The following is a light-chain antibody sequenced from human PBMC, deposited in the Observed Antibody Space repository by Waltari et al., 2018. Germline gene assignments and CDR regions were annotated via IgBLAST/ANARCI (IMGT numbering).Light chain of an antibody. Sequence: TQDPAVSVAMGPTVRITCQGDSLRSYYASWDRQRPGQAPILVMYDKNNRPSGVPDRFSGSSSDNTASLTITGAQAEDEAYYYCHSRDASGVGGTFGGGTKLTVL. CDR2: DKN. CDR1: SLRSYY. CDR3: HSRDASGVGGT. J-gene: IGLJ3*02. V-gene: IGLV3-19*01.